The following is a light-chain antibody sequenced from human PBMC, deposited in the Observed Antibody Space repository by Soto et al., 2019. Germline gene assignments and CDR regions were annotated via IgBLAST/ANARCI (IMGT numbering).Light chain of an antibody. Sequence: DIQMTQSPSTLSASVGDSVTITCRASQSICSWLDWCQQKPGKAPKLLIYQASVLESGVPPRFSGSGSWTEFTLTISSLQPDDFATYYCQQYSRFPWTFGQGTKVEIK. V-gene: IGKV1-5*03. CDR3: QQYSRFPWT. CDR1: QSICSW. J-gene: IGKJ1*01. CDR2: QAS.